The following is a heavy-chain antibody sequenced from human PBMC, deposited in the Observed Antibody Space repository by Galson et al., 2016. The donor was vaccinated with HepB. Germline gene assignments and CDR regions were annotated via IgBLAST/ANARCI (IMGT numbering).Heavy chain of an antibody. Sequence: SLRLSCAASGFTFSSYSMNWVRQAPGKGLEWVSGISSSSDNKVYAESVKGRFTISRDNAKNTLYLQMNSLRAEDTAVYYCAKAYGSGSSFYYYYGMDVWGQGTTVTVSS. D-gene: IGHD3-10*01. CDR3: AKAYGSGSSFYYYYGMDV. CDR2: ISSSSDNK. CDR1: GFTFSSYS. J-gene: IGHJ6*02. V-gene: IGHV3-21*01.